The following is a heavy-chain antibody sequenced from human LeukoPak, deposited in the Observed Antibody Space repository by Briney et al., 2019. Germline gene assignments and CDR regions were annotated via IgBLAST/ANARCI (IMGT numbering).Heavy chain of an antibody. CDR1: GDSMTSSSYE. V-gene: IGHV4-39*07. CDR3: ARRTTYFGWRPSESPSCFDY. CDR2: ISYSGST. J-gene: IGHJ4*02. D-gene: IGHD3-9*01. Sequence: SETLSLTCKVSGDSMTSSSYEWAWIRQTPGKGLEWIGTISYSGSTDYNPSLKSRVTISVDTSKDQFSLNLSSVTAADTAVYYCARRTTYFGWRPSESPSCFDYWGQGTLVTVSS.